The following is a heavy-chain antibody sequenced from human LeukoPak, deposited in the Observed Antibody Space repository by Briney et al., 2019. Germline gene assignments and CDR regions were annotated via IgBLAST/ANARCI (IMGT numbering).Heavy chain of an antibody. D-gene: IGHD5-12*01. CDR2: ISYDGSNK. CDR1: GFTFSSYG. V-gene: IGHV3-30*18. Sequence: GGSLRLSCAASGFTFSSYGMHWVRQAPGKGLEWVAVISYDGSNKYYADSVKGRFTISRDNSKNTLYLQMNSLRAEDTAVYYCAKQGDSGYAPSWGQGTLVTVSS. CDR3: AKQGDSGYAPS. J-gene: IGHJ4*02.